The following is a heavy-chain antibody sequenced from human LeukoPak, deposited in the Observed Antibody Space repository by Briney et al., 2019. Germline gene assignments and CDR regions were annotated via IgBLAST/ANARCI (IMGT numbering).Heavy chain of an antibody. D-gene: IGHD5-18*01. V-gene: IGHV3-43*02. CDR1: GFTFDDYA. Sequence: GGSLRLSCAASGFTFDDYAMHWVRQAPGKGLEWVSLISGDGGSTYYADSVKGRFTISRDNAKNSLYLQMNSLRAEDMALYYCAKSDLRGYSYGRFDYWGQGTLVTVSS. CDR3: AKSDLRGYSYGRFDY. CDR2: ISGDGGST. J-gene: IGHJ4*02.